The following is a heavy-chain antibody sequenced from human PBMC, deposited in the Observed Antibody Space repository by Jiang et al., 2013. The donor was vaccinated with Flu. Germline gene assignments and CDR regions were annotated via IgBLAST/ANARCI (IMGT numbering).Heavy chain of an antibody. Sequence: VQLVESGAEVKKPGASVKVSCKASGYTFTGYYMHWVRQAPGQGLEWMGWINPNSGGTNYAQKFQGWVTMTRDTSISTAYMELSRLRSDDTAVYYCAREGETYYDFWSGTKDPNWFDPWGQGTLVTVSS. J-gene: IGHJ5*02. CDR1: GYTFTGYY. CDR3: AREGETYYDFWSGTKDPNWFDP. D-gene: IGHD3-3*01. V-gene: IGHV1-2*04. CDR2: INPNSGGT.